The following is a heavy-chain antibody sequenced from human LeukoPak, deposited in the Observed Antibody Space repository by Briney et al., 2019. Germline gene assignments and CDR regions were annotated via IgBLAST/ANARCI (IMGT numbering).Heavy chain of an antibody. D-gene: IGHD3-9*01. CDR2: IYYSGST. Sequence: SETLSLTCTVSGDSISSYYWSWIRQPPGKGLEWIGYIYYSGSTNYNPSLKSRVTISVDTSKNQFSLKLSSVTAADTAVYYCARVVWLRYFDNWFDPWGQGTLVTVSS. J-gene: IGHJ5*02. CDR1: GDSISSYY. CDR3: ARVVWLRYFDNWFDP. V-gene: IGHV4-59*01.